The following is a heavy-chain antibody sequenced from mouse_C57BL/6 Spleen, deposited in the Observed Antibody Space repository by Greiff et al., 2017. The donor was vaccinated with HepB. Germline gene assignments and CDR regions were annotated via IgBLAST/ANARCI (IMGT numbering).Heavy chain of an antibody. CDR3: AHYGYDGGVPSWFAY. CDR2: IYPGSGST. CDR1: GYTFTSYW. V-gene: IGHV1-55*01. Sequence: QVQLQQPGAELVKPGASVKMSCKASGYTFTSYWITWVKQRPGQGLEWIGDIYPGSGSTNYNEKFKSKATLTVDTSSSTAYMQLSSLTSEDSAVYYWAHYGYDGGVPSWFAYWGQGTLVTVSA. D-gene: IGHD2-2*01. J-gene: IGHJ3*01.